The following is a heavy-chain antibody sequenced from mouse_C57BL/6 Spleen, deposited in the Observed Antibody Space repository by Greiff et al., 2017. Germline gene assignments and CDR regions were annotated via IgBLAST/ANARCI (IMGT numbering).Heavy chain of an antibody. Sequence: EVQLVESGGDLVKPGGSLKLSCAASGFTFSSYGMSWVRQTPDKRLEWVATISSGGSYTYYPDSVKGRFTISRDNAKNTLYLQMSSLKSEDTAMYYCARGDYYGSSFHWYFDVWGTGTTVTVSS. J-gene: IGHJ1*03. D-gene: IGHD1-1*01. V-gene: IGHV5-6*01. CDR1: GFTFSSYG. CDR3: ARGDYYGSSFHWYFDV. CDR2: ISSGGSYT.